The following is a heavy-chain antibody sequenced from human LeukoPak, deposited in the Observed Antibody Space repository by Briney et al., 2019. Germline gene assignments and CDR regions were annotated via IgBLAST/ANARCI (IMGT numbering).Heavy chain of an antibody. Sequence: GGSLRLSCAASGFTFSEYTIHWVRQAPGRGLEWVAVMSNDGSIKKYANSVKGRFTISRDNSKNTLYLQMDSLRAEDTAVYYCAREFTIFGVVIQRYDAFDIWGQGTMVTVSS. D-gene: IGHD3-3*01. J-gene: IGHJ3*02. CDR2: MSNDGSIK. CDR3: AREFTIFGVVIQRYDAFDI. CDR1: GFTFSEYT. V-gene: IGHV3-30-3*01.